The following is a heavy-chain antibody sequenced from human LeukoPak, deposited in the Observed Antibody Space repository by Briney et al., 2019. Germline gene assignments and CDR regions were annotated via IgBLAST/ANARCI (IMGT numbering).Heavy chain of an antibody. Sequence: PGRSLRLSCAASGFTFSSYGMHWVRQAPGKGLEWVAVISYDGSNKYYADSVKGRFTISRDNSKNTLYLQMNSLRAEDTAVYYCAKVMGDDSSGYYPGTGYYYYMDVWGKGTTVTASS. V-gene: IGHV3-30*18. CDR3: AKVMGDDSSGYYPGTGYYYYMDV. D-gene: IGHD3-22*01. CDR2: ISYDGSNK. J-gene: IGHJ6*03. CDR1: GFTFSSYG.